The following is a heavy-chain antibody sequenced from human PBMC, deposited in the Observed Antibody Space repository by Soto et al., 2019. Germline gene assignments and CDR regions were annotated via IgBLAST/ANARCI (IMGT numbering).Heavy chain of an antibody. D-gene: IGHD5-18*01. J-gene: IGHJ5*02. CDR1: GFTFSSYS. Sequence: EVQLVESGGGLVKPGGSLSLSCAASGFTFSSYSMNWVRQAPGKGLEWVSYISSTSSYIYYADSVKGRFTISRDNAKNSLYLQMNSLRAEETAVYYCARSGYSYGRNWFDPWGQGTLVTVSS. CDR3: ARSGYSYGRNWFDP. CDR2: ISSTSSYI. V-gene: IGHV3-21*01.